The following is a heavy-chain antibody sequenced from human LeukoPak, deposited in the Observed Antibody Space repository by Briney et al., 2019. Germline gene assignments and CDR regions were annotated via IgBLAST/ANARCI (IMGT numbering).Heavy chain of an antibody. CDR3: ALSYYESSGYNNCFDP. V-gene: IGHV3-53*01. CDR1: GFTVTSNY. D-gene: IGHD3-22*01. Sequence: PGGSLRLSCAAPGFTVTSNYMSSIRQAPGKGLEWVSVIYSGGSTYYADSVKGRFTISRDNSKNTLYLQMNSLRAEDTAVYYCALSYYESSGYNNCFDPWGQGTLVTVSS. J-gene: IGHJ5*02. CDR2: IYSGGST.